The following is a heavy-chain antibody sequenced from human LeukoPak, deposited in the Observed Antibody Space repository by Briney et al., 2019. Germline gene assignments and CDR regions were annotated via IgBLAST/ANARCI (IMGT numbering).Heavy chain of an antibody. J-gene: IGHJ4*02. CDR2: IKSKTDGGTT. Sequence: GGSLRLSCAASGFTFSNAWMSWVRQAPGKGLEWVGRIKSKTDGGTTDYAAPVKGRFTISRDDSKNTLFLQMNSLKTEDTAVYYCAASYFVSGSYWTFDYWGQGNLVTVSS. V-gene: IGHV3-15*01. CDR3: AASYFVSGSYWTFDY. D-gene: IGHD3-10*01. CDR1: GFTFSNAW.